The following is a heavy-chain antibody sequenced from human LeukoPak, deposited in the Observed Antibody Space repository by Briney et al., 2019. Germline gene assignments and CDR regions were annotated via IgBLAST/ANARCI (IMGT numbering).Heavy chain of an antibody. CDR3: ASYHYYGSGSRKTDAFDI. CDR2: IYHSGST. Sequence: SETLSLTCTVSGGSISSYYWSWIRQPPGKGLEWIGCIYHSGSTNYNPSLKSRVTISVDTSKNQFSLNLSSVTAAETAVYYCASYHYYGSGSRKTDAFDIWGQGTIVIVSS. V-gene: IGHV4-59*01. D-gene: IGHD3-10*01. CDR1: GGSISSYY. J-gene: IGHJ3*02.